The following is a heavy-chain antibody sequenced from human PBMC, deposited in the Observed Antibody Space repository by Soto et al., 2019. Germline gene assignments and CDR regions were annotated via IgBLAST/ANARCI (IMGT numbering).Heavy chain of an antibody. CDR1: GYSFTNYG. J-gene: IGHJ6*03. V-gene: IGHV1-18*01. Sequence: QDQLVQSGAEVKKPGASVTVSCKASGYSFTNYGITWVRQAPGQGLAWMGWISGFNGKTHDAQKLQGRVTMNTDASTSTAYMELRSLRSDDTAVYYCARDRGVAPPVAGNTHYYYYMDVWGKGTTVTVSS. CDR2: ISGFNGKT. D-gene: IGHD6-19*01. CDR3: ARDRGVAPPVAGNTHYYYYMDV.